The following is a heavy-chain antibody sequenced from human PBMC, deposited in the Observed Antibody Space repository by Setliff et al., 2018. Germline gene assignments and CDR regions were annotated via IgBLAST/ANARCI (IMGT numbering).Heavy chain of an antibody. CDR2: INPKTGGT. V-gene: IGHV1-2*04. CDR3: ARSDHLVVDGFDV. J-gene: IGHJ3*01. Sequence: VKVSCKTSGYAFTDNYIHWVRQAPGQGLEWMGWINPKTGGTNLAQKFQGWVSMTRDTSITTAYMELSGLTSDDMAVYFCARSDHLVVDGFDVWGQGTMVTVSS. CDR1: GYAFTDNY. D-gene: IGHD3-16*01.